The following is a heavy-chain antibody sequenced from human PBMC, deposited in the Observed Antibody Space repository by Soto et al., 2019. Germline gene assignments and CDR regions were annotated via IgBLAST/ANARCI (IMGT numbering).Heavy chain of an antibody. CDR2: IKSKTDGGTT. CDR3: TTEGRFGELLRYYYYYMDV. V-gene: IGHV3-15*01. J-gene: IGHJ6*03. Sequence: PGGSLRLSCAASGFTFSNAWMSWVRQAPGKGLEWVGRIKSKTDGGTTDYAAPVKGRFTISRDDSKNTLYLQMNSLKTEDTAVYYCTTEGRFGELLRYYYYYMDVWGKGTTVTVAS. CDR1: GFTFSNAW. D-gene: IGHD3-10*01.